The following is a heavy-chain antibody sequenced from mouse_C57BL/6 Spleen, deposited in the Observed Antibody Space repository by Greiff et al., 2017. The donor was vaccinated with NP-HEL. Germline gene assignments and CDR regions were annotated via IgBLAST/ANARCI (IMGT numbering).Heavy chain of an antibody. J-gene: IGHJ1*03. V-gene: IGHV1-50*01. CDR2: IDPSDSYT. CDR1: GYTFTSYW. D-gene: IGHD2-3*01. Sequence: QVQLQQPGAELVKPGASVKLSCKASGYTFTSYWMQWVKQRPGQGLEWIGEIDPSDSYTNYNQKFKGKATLTVDTSSSTAYMQLSSLTSEDSAVYYCARCYDGYYRYFDVWGTGTTVTVSS. CDR3: ARCYDGYYRYFDV.